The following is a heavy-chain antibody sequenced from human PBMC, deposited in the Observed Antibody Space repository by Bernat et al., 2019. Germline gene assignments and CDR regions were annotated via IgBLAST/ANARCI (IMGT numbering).Heavy chain of an antibody. D-gene: IGHD3-9*01. Sequence: QVQLVESGGGEVQPGRSLRLSCAASGFTFSNYAMHWVRQAPGKGLEWVAVISYDGRNKYYADSVKGRFTVSRDTSTNTLYLQMNSLRAEDTAVYYCGRGDGQSWLLIYYWGQGTLVTVSS. CDR2: ISYDGRNK. J-gene: IGHJ4*02. CDR3: GRGDGQSWLLIYY. V-gene: IGHV3-30*01. CDR1: GFTFSNYA.